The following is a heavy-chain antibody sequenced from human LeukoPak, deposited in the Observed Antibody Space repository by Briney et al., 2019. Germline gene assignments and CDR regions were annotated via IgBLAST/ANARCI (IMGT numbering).Heavy chain of an antibody. CDR2: ISSSSRYI. V-gene: IGHV3-21*01. D-gene: IGHD1-26*01. J-gene: IGHJ4*02. Sequence: GGSLRLSCVASGFTFSSYNMNWVRQAPGKGLEWVSSISSSSRYIYYTDSVKGRFTISGDNAKNSLYLQMNSLRAEDTAVYYCARDLSVGSKPDLGFDYWGQGTLVTVSS. CDR1: GFTFSSYN. CDR3: ARDLSVGSKPDLGFDY.